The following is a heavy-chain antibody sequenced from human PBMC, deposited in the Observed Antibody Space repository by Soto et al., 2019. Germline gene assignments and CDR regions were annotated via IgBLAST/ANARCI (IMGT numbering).Heavy chain of an antibody. CDR2: INPSGGST. V-gene: IGHV1-46*01. Sequence: ASVKVSCKASGFTFTSFYLHWVRQAPGQGLEWREIINPSGGSTSYAQKFQGRVTTTSDTSTSTVYMQLSSLRSEDTAVYYCARGFLYSSSSRGMADYWGQGTLVTVSS. D-gene: IGHD6-6*01. CDR1: GFTFTSFY. CDR3: ARGFLYSSSSRGMADY. J-gene: IGHJ4*02.